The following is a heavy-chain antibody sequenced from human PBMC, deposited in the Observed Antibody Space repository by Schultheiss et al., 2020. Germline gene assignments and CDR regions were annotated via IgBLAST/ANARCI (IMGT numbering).Heavy chain of an antibody. J-gene: IGHJ4*02. CDR2: IIPIFGTA. V-gene: IGHV1-69*13. CDR3: ARGVSYAPYYFDY. Sequence: SVKVSCKASGGTFSSYAISWVRQAPGQGLEWMGGIIPIFGTANYAQKFQGRVTITADESTSTAYMELRSLRSDDTAVYYCARGVSYAPYYFDYWGKGTLVNVSS. CDR1: GGTFSSYA. D-gene: IGHD3-16*01.